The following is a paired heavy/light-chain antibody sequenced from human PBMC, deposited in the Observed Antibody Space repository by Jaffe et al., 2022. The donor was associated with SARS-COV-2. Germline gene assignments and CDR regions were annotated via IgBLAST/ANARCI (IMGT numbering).Light chain of an antibody. J-gene: IGKJ4*01. CDR3: QQRSYWPLT. CDR2: DAS. Sequence: EIVLTQSPATLSLSPGERATLSCRASQSVSNYLAWYQQKPGQAPRLLIYDASNRATGIPARFSGSGSETDFTLTISSLEPEDFAVYYCQQRSYWPLTFGGGTKVEIK. V-gene: IGKV3-11*01. CDR1: QSVSNY.
Heavy chain of an antibody. CDR3: ARGTEQQLAPFDY. V-gene: IGHV1-18*01. CDR1: GYTFDSYG. Sequence: QIQLVQSGAEVKKPGASVTVSCKASGYTFDSYGINWVRQAPGQGLEWVGWISPYSGNTNYAQKFQGRVTMTTDTPTRTAYMDLRSLRFDDTAVYYCARGTEQQLAPFDYWGQGTLVTVSS. CDR2: ISPYSGNT. J-gene: IGHJ4*02. D-gene: IGHD6-13*01.